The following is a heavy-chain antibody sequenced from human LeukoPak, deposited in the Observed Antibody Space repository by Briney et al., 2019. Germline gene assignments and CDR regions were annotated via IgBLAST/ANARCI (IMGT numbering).Heavy chain of an antibody. V-gene: IGHV3-23*01. D-gene: IGHD3-22*01. Sequence: GGSLRLSCAASGFTFSDYATSWVRQAPGQGLEWVSTISDDGSGTYYADSVKGRFTISRDNSKNTLFLQISSLRAEDSAVYYCATDRERDPSVYYLVGGQGTLITVSS. CDR2: ISDDGSGT. CDR1: GFTFSDYA. J-gene: IGHJ4*02. CDR3: ATDRERDPSVYYLV.